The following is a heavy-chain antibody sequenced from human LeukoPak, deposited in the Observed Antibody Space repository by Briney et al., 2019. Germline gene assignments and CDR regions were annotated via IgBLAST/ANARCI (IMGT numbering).Heavy chain of an antibody. J-gene: IGHJ3*02. CDR1: GFTFSNYS. D-gene: IGHD3-10*01. CDR3: ARVRGGSASDGFDAFDI. CDR2: IKQDGGEK. V-gene: IGHV3-7*01. Sequence: PGGSLRLSCAASGFTFSNYSMNWVRQAPGKGLEWVSNIKQDGGEKSYADSVKGRFPISRDNAKNSLHLQMNSLRAGDTAVYYCARVRGGSASDGFDAFDIWGQGTMVTVSS.